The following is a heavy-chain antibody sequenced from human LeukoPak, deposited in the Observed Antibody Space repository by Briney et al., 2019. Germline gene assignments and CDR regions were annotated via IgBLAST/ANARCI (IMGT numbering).Heavy chain of an antibody. CDR2: IGIDSGNT. Sequence: GGSLRLSCTASGFPFIEYSMNWVRQATGKGLEWISYIGIDSGNTKYADSVRGRFTISADKAKNSLYLQMNSLRVEDTAVHYCARDHNYAFDNWGQGTLVSVAS. J-gene: IGHJ4*02. V-gene: IGHV3-48*01. CDR3: ARDHNYAFDN. CDR1: GFPFIEYS. D-gene: IGHD1-1*01.